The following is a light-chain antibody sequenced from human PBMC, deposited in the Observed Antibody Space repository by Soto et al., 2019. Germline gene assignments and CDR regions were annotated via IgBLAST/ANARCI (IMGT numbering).Light chain of an antibody. J-gene: IGKJ1*01. CDR1: QGISNN. Sequence: DIQMTQSPSSLSASVGDRVTITCRASQGISNNFAWYQQKPGKVPKLLIYAASTLQSGVPSRSSGSGSGTAFTLTISILQPEDVETYYCQKYNSALWTFGQGTKVEIK. V-gene: IGKV1-27*01. CDR3: QKYNSALWT. CDR2: AAS.